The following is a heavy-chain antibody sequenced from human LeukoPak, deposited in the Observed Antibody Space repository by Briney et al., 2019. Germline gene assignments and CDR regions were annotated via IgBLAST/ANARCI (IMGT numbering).Heavy chain of an antibody. V-gene: IGHV3-74*01. J-gene: IGHJ4*02. CDR2: INSDGSST. Sequence: GGSLRLSCAASGFXFSTYWIHWVRQAPGKGLVWVSRINSDGSSTSYADSVKGRFTISRDNAKNTLYLQMNSLRAEDTAVYYCARVRTVSTAFDYWGQGTVVTVSS. CDR1: GFXFSTYW. D-gene: IGHD4-11*01. CDR3: ARVRTVSTAFDY.